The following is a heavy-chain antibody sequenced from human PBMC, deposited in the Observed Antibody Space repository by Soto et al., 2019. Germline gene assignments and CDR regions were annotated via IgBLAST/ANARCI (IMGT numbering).Heavy chain of an antibody. Sequence: PGGSLRLSCAASGFTFSSYSMNWVRQAPGKGLECVSSISSSSSYIYYADSVKGRFTISRDNAKNSLYLQMNSLRAEDTAVYYCASASSRAVACTWGSGGPSDFWGQGTLVTVSS. CDR3: ASASSRAVACTWGSGGPSDF. J-gene: IGHJ4*02. V-gene: IGHV3-21*01. CDR2: ISSSSSYI. CDR1: GFTFSSYS. D-gene: IGHD6-19*01.